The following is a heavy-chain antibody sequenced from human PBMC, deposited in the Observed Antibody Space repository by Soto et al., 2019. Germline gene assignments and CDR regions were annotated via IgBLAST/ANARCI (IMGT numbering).Heavy chain of an antibody. D-gene: IGHD3-10*01. CDR2: VSGRGDGT. J-gene: IGHJ6*02. CDR3: AKDVEEVLPYYWMDV. V-gene: IGHV3-23*01. Sequence: EEQILESGGALVQPGGSLRLSCSVSGFTFSEYAMNWVRQAPGKGLEWVSAVSGRGDGTFYADSVTGRFTISIDNSKNTVYMQMNSLRVEATAVYYCAKDVEEVLPYYWMDVWGRGTTVRVSS. CDR1: GFTFSEYA.